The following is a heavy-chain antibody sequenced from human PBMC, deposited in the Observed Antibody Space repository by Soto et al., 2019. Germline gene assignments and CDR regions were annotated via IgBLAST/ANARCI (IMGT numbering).Heavy chain of an antibody. Sequence: QITLKESGPPPVKPTQTLTLTCTFSGFSLSTSGVGVGWIRQPPGKALEWLALIYWDDDKRYSPSLKSRLTLTKDTSTNQLVLTLINMDPVDTATYYCAHRVSSHSCDIWGQGTMVTVSS. J-gene: IGHJ3*02. CDR3: AHRVSSHSCDI. CDR1: GFSLSTSGVG. D-gene: IGHD6-6*01. V-gene: IGHV2-5*02. CDR2: IYWDDDK.